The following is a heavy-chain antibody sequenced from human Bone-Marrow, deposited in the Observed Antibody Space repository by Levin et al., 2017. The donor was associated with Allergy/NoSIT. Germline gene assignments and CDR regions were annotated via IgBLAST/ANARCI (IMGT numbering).Heavy chain of an antibody. D-gene: IGHD2-8*02. CDR2: IKSKRDGGTA. CDR1: GFTFGSAW. J-gene: IGHJ4*02. CDR3: TRRDCTGTSCPVDY. V-gene: IGHV3-15*01. Sequence: PGGSLRLSCETSGFTFGSAWLSWVRQAPGKGLEWVGRIKSKRDGGTADYAAPVKGRFIISSDDSRNTLYMQMNSLKTEDTALYYCTRRDCTGTSCPVDYWGRGTLVTVSS.